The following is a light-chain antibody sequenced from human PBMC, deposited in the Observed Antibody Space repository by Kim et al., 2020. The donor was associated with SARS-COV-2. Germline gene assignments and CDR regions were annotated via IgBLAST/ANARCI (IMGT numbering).Light chain of an antibody. CDR1: QSISSW. J-gene: IGKJ1*01. Sequence: DIQMTQSPSTLSASVGDRVTITCRASQSISSWLAWYQQKPGKAPKLLMYKASSLESGVPSRFSGSGSGTEFTLTISSLQPDDFATYYCQQYNSYSWTFGRGTKVDIK. CDR3: QQYNSYSWT. CDR2: KAS. V-gene: IGKV1-5*03.